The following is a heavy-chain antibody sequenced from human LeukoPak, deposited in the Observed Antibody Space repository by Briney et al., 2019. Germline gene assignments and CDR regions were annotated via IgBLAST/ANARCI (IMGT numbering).Heavy chain of an antibody. CDR2: IIPILGIA. D-gene: IGHD2-2*01. Sequence: GASVKVSCKASGYTFTSYGISWVRQAPGQGLEWMGRIIPILGIANYAQKFQGRVTITADKSTSTAYMELRSLRSDDTAVYYCAREGIVVVPAAMPGWFDPWGQGTLVTVSS. V-gene: IGHV1-69*04. CDR1: GYTFTSYG. J-gene: IGHJ5*02. CDR3: AREGIVVVPAAMPGWFDP.